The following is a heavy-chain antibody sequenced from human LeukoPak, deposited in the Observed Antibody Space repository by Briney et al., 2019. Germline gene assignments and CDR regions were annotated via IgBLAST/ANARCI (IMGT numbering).Heavy chain of an antibody. CDR3: ASGYCSSTSCSRGFDP. CDR2: INTNTGNP. D-gene: IGHD2-2*03. V-gene: IGHV7-4-1*02. Sequence: ASVKVSCKASGYTFTSYAMNWVRQAPGQGLEWMGWINTNTGNPTYAQGFTGRFVFSLDTSVSTAYLQISSLKAEDTAVYYCASGYCSSTSCSRGFDPWGQGTLVTVSS. J-gene: IGHJ5*02. CDR1: GYTFTSYA.